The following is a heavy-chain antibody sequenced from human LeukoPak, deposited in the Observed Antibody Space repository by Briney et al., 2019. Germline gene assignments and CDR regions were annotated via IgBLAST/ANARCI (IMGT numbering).Heavy chain of an antibody. CDR1: GFTFRSNW. D-gene: IGHD3-3*02. J-gene: IGHJ3*02. V-gene: IGHV3-74*01. CDR3: ARTLADAFDI. CDR2: INGDGSST. Sequence: GGSLRLSCAASGFTFRSNWMHWVRQAPGKGLEWLSHINGDGSSTNYADSVKGRFTISRDTAKNTLYLQMSSLRAEDTSVYYCARTLADAFDIWGQGTMVTVSS.